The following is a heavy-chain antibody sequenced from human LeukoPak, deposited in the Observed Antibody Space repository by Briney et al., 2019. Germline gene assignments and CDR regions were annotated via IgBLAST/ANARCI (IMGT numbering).Heavy chain of an antibody. CDR1: GYTFTSYY. V-gene: IGHV1-46*01. D-gene: IGHD6-19*01. J-gene: IGHJ1*01. Sequence: ASVKVSCKASGYTFTSYYMHWGRQAPGQGLEWMGMINPSDGSANYAQQFQGRVTMTRATSTSTVYMDLSSLRSEATAVYYCATARVGNSGWYRSFLDFWGQGTLVAVSS. CDR2: INPSDGSA. CDR3: ATARVGNSGWYRSFLDF.